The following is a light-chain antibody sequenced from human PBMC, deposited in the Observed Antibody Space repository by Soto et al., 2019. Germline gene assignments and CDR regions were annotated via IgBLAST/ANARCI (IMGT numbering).Light chain of an antibody. CDR2: GNS. CDR3: QSYDSSLRGSV. Sequence: QSVLTQPPSVSGAPGQTATISCAGSSSNIGPGFDVHWYQQVSGAAPKLLIYGNSNRPSGVPDRFSGSRSGTSASLAITGLQPEDEADYYSQSYDSSLRGSVFGPGTKVTVL. CDR1: SSNIGPGFD. V-gene: IGLV1-40*01. J-gene: IGLJ1*01.